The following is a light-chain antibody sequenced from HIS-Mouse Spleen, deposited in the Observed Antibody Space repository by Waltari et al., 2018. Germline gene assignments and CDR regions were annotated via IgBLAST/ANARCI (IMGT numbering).Light chain of an antibody. V-gene: IGLV3-10*01. CDR1: ALPKKY. CDR2: EDS. J-gene: IGLJ2*01. CDR3: YSTDSSGNHRV. Sequence: SYELTQPPSVSVSPGQTARITCPGDALPKKYAYWYQQKSGQAPVLVIYEDSKRPPGIPERVSGSSSGTMATLTISGAQVEDEADYYCYSTDSSGNHRVFGGGTKLTVL.